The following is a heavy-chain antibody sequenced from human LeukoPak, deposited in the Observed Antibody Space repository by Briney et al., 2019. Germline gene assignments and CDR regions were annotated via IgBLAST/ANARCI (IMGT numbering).Heavy chain of an antibody. V-gene: IGHV4-31*03. CDR1: GGSISSGGYY. Sequence: SETLSLTCTVSGGSISSGGYYWSWIRQHPGKGLEYIGYIYYSGSTNYNPSLKSRVTISVDTSKNQFSLKLSSVTAADTAVYYCARGRGNRIAAAGTHWFDPWGQGTLVTVSS. CDR3: ARGRGNRIAAAGTHWFDP. CDR2: IYYSGST. D-gene: IGHD6-13*01. J-gene: IGHJ5*02.